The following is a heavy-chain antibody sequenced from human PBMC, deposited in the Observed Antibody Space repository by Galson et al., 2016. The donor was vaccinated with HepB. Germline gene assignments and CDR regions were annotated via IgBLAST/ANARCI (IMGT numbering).Heavy chain of an antibody. Sequence: SETLSLTCTLSGGSISSYYWTWIRQPPGKGLEWIGYVQYSGTTNYNPSLQSRVIVSVDTSKNQFSLMLTSVTAADTAVYYGARATGYSSGWFGFWGQGVQVTVSS. CDR3: ARATGYSSGWFGF. CDR2: VQYSGTT. D-gene: IGHD2-15*01. J-gene: IGHJ5*01. CDR1: GGSISSYY. V-gene: IGHV4-59*01.